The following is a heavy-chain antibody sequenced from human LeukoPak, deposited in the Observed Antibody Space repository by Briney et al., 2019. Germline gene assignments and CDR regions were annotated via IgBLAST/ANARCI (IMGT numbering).Heavy chain of an antibody. V-gene: IGHV3-66*01. CDR3: ARSLRHNWNDPMGYFDY. J-gene: IGHJ4*02. Sequence: GSLRFTSAGSTFTFNTYSMNRLRQAPGKELEGVSVIYSGSSTYYADSVKGRFTISRDNSKNTLYLQMDSLRAEDTAVYYCARSLRHNWNDPMGYFDYWGQGTLVTVSS. D-gene: IGHD1-1*01. CDR1: TFTFNTYS. CDR2: IYSGSST.